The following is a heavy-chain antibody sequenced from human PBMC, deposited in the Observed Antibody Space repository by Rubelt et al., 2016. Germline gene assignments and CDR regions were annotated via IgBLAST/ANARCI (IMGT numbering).Heavy chain of an antibody. CDR3: ARDYHYFYGVDV. CDR1: GGSISNYY. J-gene: IGHJ6*02. CDR2: IYYSGST. V-gene: IGHV4-59*01. Sequence: QVQLQESGPGLVKPSETLSLTCSVSGGSISNYYWSWIRQPTGKGLEWIGYIYYSGSTTYNPSLKSRVTISLTTSKNQLSLKLGAVAAADTAVYYWARDYHYFYGVDVWGQGTTVTVSS.